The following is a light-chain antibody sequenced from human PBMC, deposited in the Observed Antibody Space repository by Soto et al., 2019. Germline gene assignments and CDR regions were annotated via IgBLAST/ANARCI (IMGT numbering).Light chain of an antibody. Sequence: EIVMTQSPATLSVSPGERATLSCRASQSISINLAWYQQRTGQASRLLIYGASTRATGIPARFSGSGSGTEFTLTISSLQSEDFAIYYCQQYDNWPPWTFGQGTKVEIK. CDR1: QSISIN. CDR3: QQYDNWPPWT. CDR2: GAS. V-gene: IGKV3-15*01. J-gene: IGKJ1*01.